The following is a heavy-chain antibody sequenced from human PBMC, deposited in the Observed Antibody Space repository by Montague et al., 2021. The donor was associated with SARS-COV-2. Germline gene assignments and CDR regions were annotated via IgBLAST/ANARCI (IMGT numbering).Heavy chain of an antibody. CDR2: IYTGGSRT. Sequence: SLRLSCAASGFTFSSFAMTWVRQAPGKGLEWVSIIYTGGSRTHYADSVKGRFIISRDDSKNTLYLQMNGLRVGDTAIYYCAGNMYFYDSRGYQNIDYWGQGILVAVSS. CDR1: GFTFSSFA. J-gene: IGHJ4*02. D-gene: IGHD3-22*01. V-gene: IGHV3-23*03. CDR3: AGNMYFYDSRGYQNIDY.